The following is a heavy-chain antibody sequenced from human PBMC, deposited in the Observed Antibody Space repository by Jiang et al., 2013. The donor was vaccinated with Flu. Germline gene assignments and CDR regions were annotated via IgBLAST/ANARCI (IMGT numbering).Heavy chain of an antibody. V-gene: IGHV4-34*01. Sequence: LLKPSETLSLTCAVSGGSFSAYYWSWIRQPPGKGLEWIGEMSHSGNINYNPSLKSRVTISVDTSKNQFSLKLTSVTAADTAIYYCASPRYSYGYRLDVWGQGTTVTVSS. CDR2: MSHSGNI. CDR3: ASPRYSYGYRLDV. J-gene: IGHJ6*02. CDR1: GGSFSAYY. D-gene: IGHD5-18*01.